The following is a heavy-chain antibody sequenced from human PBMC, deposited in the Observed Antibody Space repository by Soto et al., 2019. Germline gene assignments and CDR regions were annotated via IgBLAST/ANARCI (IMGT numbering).Heavy chain of an antibody. J-gene: IGHJ6*03. CDR2: IYYSGST. V-gene: IGHV4-39*01. CDR1: GGSISSSSYY. CDR3: ARTGCQYYYYYMDV. D-gene: IGHD2-15*01. Sequence: SETLSLTCTVSGGSISSSSYYWGWIRQPPGKGLEWIGSIYYSGSTYYNPSLKSRVTISVDTSKNQFSLKLSSVTAADTAVYYCARTGCQYYYYYMDVWGKGTTVTVSS.